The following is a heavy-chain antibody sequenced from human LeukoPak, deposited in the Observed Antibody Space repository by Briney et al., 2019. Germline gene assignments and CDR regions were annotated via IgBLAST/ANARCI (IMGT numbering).Heavy chain of an antibody. CDR3: AKDRSNAYDYYYMDV. V-gene: IGHV3-15*01. J-gene: IGHJ6*03. CDR2: IKSKTDGGTT. D-gene: IGHD2-21*01. Sequence: GGSLRLSCAASGFTFSNAWMSWVRQAPGKGLEWVGRIKSKTDGGTTDYAAPVKGRFTISRDNSKNTLYLQMNGLRVEDTAIYYCAKDRSNAYDYYYMDVWGKGTTVTVSS. CDR1: GFTFSNAW.